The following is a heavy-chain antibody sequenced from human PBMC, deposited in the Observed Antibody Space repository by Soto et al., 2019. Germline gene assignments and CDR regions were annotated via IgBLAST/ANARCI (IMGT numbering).Heavy chain of an antibody. CDR3: ARAVGPFDS. CDR1: GFTFSTYG. J-gene: IGHJ4*02. D-gene: IGHD1-26*01. V-gene: IGHV3-33*01. Sequence: QVQLVESGGGVVQPGRSLRLSCAASGFTFSTYGRHWVRQAPGTGLEWVAGIWYDGSHKDYADSVKGRFTTSRDNSKNTLYLQMNSLRVEDTGVYYCARAVGPFDSWGQGPLVAVSS. CDR2: IWYDGSHK.